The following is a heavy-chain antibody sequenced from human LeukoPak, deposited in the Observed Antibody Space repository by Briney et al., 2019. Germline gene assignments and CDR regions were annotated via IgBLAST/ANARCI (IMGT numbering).Heavy chain of an antibody. CDR3: ARITTFWSGYSRGYFDY. J-gene: IGHJ4*02. CDR1: RYTFTTYG. Sequence: DSVKVSCKASRYTFTTYGITWVRQAPGQGLDWMGWISAYNGNTNYAQNLQGRVTMTTDTSTSTAYMELRSLRSDDTAVYYCARITTFWSGYSRGYFDYWGQGTLVTVSS. D-gene: IGHD3-3*01. CDR2: ISAYNGNT. V-gene: IGHV1-18*01.